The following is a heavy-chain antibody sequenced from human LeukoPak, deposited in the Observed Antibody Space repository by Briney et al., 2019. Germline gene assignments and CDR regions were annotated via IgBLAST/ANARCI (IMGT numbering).Heavy chain of an antibody. Sequence: PGGSLRLSCAASGFIFGSYWMSWVRQAPGKGLEWVSGINWDGGSTAYADSVKGRFTISRDNSKNTLYLQMNSLRAEDTAVYYCAKGSVVVITTYDAFDIWGQGTMVTVSS. V-gene: IGHV3-20*04. D-gene: IGHD3-22*01. CDR3: AKGSVVVITTYDAFDI. J-gene: IGHJ3*02. CDR1: GFIFGSYW. CDR2: INWDGGST.